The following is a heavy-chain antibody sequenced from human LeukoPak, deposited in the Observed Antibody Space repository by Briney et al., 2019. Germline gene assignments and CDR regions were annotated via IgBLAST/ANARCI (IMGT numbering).Heavy chain of an antibody. Sequence: GGSLRLSCAASGFTFSSYWMNWVRQAPGKGLVWVSRIASDGSSTTYADSVKGRFSIVSDNAKHTLYLQMNSLRVEDTAVYYCARGRPHGNDYWGQGTLVTVSS. CDR2: IASDGSST. D-gene: IGHD4-23*01. CDR3: ARGRPHGNDY. V-gene: IGHV3-74*01. CDR1: GFTFSSYW. J-gene: IGHJ4*02.